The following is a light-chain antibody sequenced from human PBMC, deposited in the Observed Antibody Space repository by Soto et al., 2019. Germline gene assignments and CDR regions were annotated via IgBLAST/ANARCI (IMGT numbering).Light chain of an antibody. CDR2: DAS. Sequence: DLQLTQSPSTLSASVGDRVTITCRASQSVTDWLAWYQQKPGKAPKLLIYDASSLQSGVPSRFSGSGSGTEFSLTLSSLQPDDFATYYRQQYYRSCTFGQGTKVEIK. V-gene: IGKV1-5*01. CDR3: QQYYRSCT. CDR1: QSVTDW. J-gene: IGKJ2*02.